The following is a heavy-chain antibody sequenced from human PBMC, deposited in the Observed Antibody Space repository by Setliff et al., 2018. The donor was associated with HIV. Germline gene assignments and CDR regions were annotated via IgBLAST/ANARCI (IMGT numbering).Heavy chain of an antibody. Sequence: GASVKVSCKTSGDTFSDYYIHWVKQAPGKGLEWMGRIDREDGETKYAEKFQGRVTMSTETSTKTAYMELSSLRAQDTAVYYCATRSSVAVIQSVEYWGQGTLVTVSS. J-gene: IGHJ4*01. CDR3: ATRSSVAVIQSVEY. CDR2: IDREDGET. CDR1: GDTFSDYY. D-gene: IGHD2-21*01. V-gene: IGHV1-69-2*01.